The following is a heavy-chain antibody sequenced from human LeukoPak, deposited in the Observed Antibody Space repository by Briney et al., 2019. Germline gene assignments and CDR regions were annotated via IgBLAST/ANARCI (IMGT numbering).Heavy chain of an antibody. Sequence: GGSLRLSCAASGFTFSRYEMNWVRHALGKGLEWVSYISNSGNTRYYADSVKGRFTIARENAKNSLYLQMNSLRVEDTAVYYCARELSGTTSYYFDYWGQGTLVTVSS. CDR3: ARELSGTTSYYFDY. CDR1: GFTFSRYE. CDR2: ISNSGNTR. D-gene: IGHD1-7*01. V-gene: IGHV3-48*03. J-gene: IGHJ4*02.